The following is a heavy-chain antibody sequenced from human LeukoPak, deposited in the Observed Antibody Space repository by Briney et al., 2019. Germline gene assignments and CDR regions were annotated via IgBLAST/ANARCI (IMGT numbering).Heavy chain of an antibody. D-gene: IGHD6-19*01. CDR1: GYTFTSYG. CDR2: ISAYNGNT. Sequence: ASVKVSCKASGYTFTSYGISWVRQAPGQGLEWMGWISAYNGNTNYAQKLQGRVTMTRDTSISTAYMELSRLRSDDTAVYYCASQGAVAGTYYYYGMDVWGQGTTVTVSS. CDR3: ASQGAVAGTYYYYGMDV. V-gene: IGHV1-18*01. J-gene: IGHJ6*02.